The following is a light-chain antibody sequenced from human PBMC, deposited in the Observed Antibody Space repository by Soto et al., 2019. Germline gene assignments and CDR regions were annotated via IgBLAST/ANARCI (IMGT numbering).Light chain of an antibody. CDR3: RHYKTYT. CDR2: DAS. J-gene: IGKJ5*01. CDR1: QSIRTW. Sequence: DIQLTQSPPYLSASVGERVHITCRASQSIRTWLAWHQQKPGKAPNLLMFDASTLHTGVPSRFSGSGDGTEFTLSISSLQPDDSAIYFCRHYKTYTFGRGTRLEIK. V-gene: IGKV1-5*01.